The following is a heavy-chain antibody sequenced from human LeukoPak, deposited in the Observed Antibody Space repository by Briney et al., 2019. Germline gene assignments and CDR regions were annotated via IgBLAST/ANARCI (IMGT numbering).Heavy chain of an antibody. Sequence: PGGSLRLSCAASGFTFSSYSMNWVRQAPGKGLEWVANIKQDGSEKYYVDSVKGRFTSSRDNAKNSLYLQMNSLRGEDTAVYYCARADFIVGAFDPWGQGTLVTVSS. D-gene: IGHD1-26*01. CDR3: ARADFIVGAFDP. V-gene: IGHV3-7*01. CDR1: GFTFSSYS. J-gene: IGHJ5*02. CDR2: IKQDGSEK.